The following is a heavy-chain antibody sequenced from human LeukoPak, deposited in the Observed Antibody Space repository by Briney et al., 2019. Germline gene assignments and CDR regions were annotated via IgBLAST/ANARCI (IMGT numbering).Heavy chain of an antibody. J-gene: IGHJ4*02. Sequence: GGCLRLSCAASGFTLDDYCVESVRQAGGKGLGWDSGIRWNRDSIGDADAVEGRFTISRDNAKNSLYLQMNSLRAEDTALYYCAKDTGYDILTGLKDFDYWGQGTLVTVSS. V-gene: IGHV3-9*01. CDR1: GFTLDDYC. CDR2: IRWNRDSI. CDR3: AKDTGYDILTGLKDFDY. D-gene: IGHD3-9*01.